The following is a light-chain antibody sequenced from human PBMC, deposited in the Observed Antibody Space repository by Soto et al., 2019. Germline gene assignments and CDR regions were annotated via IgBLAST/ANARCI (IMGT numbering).Light chain of an antibody. CDR1: QSVSSN. Sequence: EIVMTQSPATLSLSPGERAPLSCRASQSVSSNLAWYQPKPGQAPRLLIYCASTRATGIPARFSGSGSGTEFTPTISSLHSGDFGVYYCQQYKNWPRATFGGGTKVDIK. V-gene: IGKV3-15*01. CDR3: QQYKNWPRAT. J-gene: IGKJ4*01. CDR2: CAS.